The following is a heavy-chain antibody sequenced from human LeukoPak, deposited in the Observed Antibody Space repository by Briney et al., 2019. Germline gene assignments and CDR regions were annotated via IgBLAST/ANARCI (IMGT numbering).Heavy chain of an antibody. CDR2: IWYGGSNK. Sequence: GGSLRLSCAASGFTFSSYGMHWVRQAPGKGLEWVAVIWYGGSNKYYADSVKGRFTISRDNSKSTVYLHMNGLRAEDTAVYSCARGARQYGGTLDYWGQGTLVTVSS. J-gene: IGHJ4*02. CDR1: GFTFSSYG. D-gene: IGHD4-23*01. V-gene: IGHV3-33*08. CDR3: ARGARQYGGTLDY.